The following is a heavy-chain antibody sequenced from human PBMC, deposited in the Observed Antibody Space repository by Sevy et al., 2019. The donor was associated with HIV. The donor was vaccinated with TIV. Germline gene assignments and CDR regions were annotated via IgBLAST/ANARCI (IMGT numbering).Heavy chain of an antibody. CDR2: IYYSGST. J-gene: IGHJ4*02. V-gene: IGHV4-59*12. CDR3: ARSLPGYYDSSGYYARIPYFDY. CDR1: GGSISSYY. Sequence: SETLSLTCTVSGGSISSYYWSWIRQPPGKGLEWIGYIYYSGSTNYNPSLKSRVTISVDTSKNQFSLKLSSVTAADTAVYYCARSLPGYYDSSGYYARIPYFDYWGQGTLVTVSS. D-gene: IGHD3-22*01.